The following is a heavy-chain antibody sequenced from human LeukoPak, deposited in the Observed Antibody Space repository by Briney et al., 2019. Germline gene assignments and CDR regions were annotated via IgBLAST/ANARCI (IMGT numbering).Heavy chain of an antibody. CDR2: ISAYNGST. V-gene: IGHV1-18*04. CDR1: GYTFTSNG. CDR3: ASDTEDIVVVPAAVNWFDP. D-gene: IGHD2-2*01. Sequence: ASVKLCCKASGYTFTSNGISWVRQGPGPGQGLMGLISAYNGSTNNAQKLQGRGTMTTDTSTSTAYMELRRLRSDDTAVYYCASDTEDIVVVPAAVNWFDPWGQGTLVTVSS. J-gene: IGHJ5*02.